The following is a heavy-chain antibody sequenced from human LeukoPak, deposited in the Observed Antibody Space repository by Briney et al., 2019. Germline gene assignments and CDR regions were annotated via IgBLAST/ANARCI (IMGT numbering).Heavy chain of an antibody. D-gene: IGHD2-21*02. V-gene: IGHV4-59*08. CDR1: GGSISSYY. J-gene: IGHJ4*02. CDR2: IYYSGST. CDR3: ARLPVTALYYFDY. Sequence: SETLSLTCTVSGGSISSYYWSWIRQPPGKGLEWIGYIYYSGSTNYNPSLKSRVTISVDTSKNRFSLKLSSVTAADTAVYYCARLPVTALYYFDYWGQGTLVTVSS.